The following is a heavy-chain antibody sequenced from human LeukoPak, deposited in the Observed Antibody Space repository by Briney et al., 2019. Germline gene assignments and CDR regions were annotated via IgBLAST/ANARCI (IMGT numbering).Heavy chain of an antibody. Sequence: GGSLRLSCAASGFSFRDYAMDWVRQAPGKGLEWVSAISSDSAYIYYADSVKGRFTISRDNAKSSVSLQMNSLRDDDTAVYYCARESYSAFDIWGQGTMVTVSS. CDR2: ISSDSAYI. J-gene: IGHJ3*02. V-gene: IGHV3-21*01. CDR3: ARESYSAFDI. CDR1: GFSFRDYA. D-gene: IGHD3-16*01.